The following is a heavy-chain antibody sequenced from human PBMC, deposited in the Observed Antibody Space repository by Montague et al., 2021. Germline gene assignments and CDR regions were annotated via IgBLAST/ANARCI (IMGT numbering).Heavy chain of an antibody. V-gene: IGHV4-4*07. CDR2: VYKRGDT. J-gene: IGHJ3*02. CDR1: GDSISSYEYY. D-gene: IGHD3-10*01. Sequence: SETLSLTCSVSGDSISSYEYYWTWIRQPAGRGLEWIGRVYKRGDTNTNPSLGSRLTLSVATSKNHFSLTLTSVTAADTAVYFCARDSPVVEPWVGEHKGAFDIWGQGTMVTVSS. CDR3: ARDSPVVEPWVGEHKGAFDI.